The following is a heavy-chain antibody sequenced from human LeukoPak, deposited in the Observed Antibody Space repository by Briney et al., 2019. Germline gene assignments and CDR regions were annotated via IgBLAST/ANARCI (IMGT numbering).Heavy chain of an antibody. J-gene: IGHJ4*02. Sequence: GGSLRLSCAASGFTFSSYAMSWARQAPGKGLEWVSTISDSGGSTYYADSVKGRFTISRDNSKNTLYLQMNSLRAEDTAVYYCAKAKAPYSSSPIDYWGQGTLVTVSS. CDR2: ISDSGGST. D-gene: IGHD6-6*01. V-gene: IGHV3-23*01. CDR1: GFTFSSYA. CDR3: AKAKAPYSSSPIDY.